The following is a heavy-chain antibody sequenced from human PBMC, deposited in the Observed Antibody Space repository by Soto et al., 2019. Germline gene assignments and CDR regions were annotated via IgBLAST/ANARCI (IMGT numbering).Heavy chain of an antibody. CDR1: GFTFSNAW. CDR2: IKSKTDGGTT. Sequence: GGSLRLSCAASGFTFSNAWMSWVRQAPGKGLEWVGRIKSKTDGGTTDYAAPVKGRFTISRDDSKNTLYLQMNSLKTEDTAVDYCYTDREPRRLLEWDDAFDIWGQGTMVTVSS. V-gene: IGHV3-15*01. CDR3: YTDREPRRLLEWDDAFDI. J-gene: IGHJ3*02. D-gene: IGHD3-3*01.